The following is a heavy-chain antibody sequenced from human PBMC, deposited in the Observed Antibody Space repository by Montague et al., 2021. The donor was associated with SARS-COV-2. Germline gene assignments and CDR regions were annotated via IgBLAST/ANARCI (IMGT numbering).Heavy chain of an antibody. V-gene: IGHV3-11*03. CDR3: ARSLFYGSGGYFDF. D-gene: IGHD3-10*01. J-gene: IGHJ4*02. CDR2: ITGTNNGI. CDR1: GFTFSDFY. Sequence: SLRLSCAGSGFTFSDFYINWVRQAPGKGLELLSFITGTNNGIRYSDSVKGRFTVSSDNAHSSVYLHLDSLTAEDTAVYYCARSLFYGSGGYFDFWGQGTLVAVSS.